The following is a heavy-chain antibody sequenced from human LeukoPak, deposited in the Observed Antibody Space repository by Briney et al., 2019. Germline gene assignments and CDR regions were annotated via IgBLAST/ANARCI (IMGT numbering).Heavy chain of an antibody. D-gene: IGHD5-12*01. Sequence: PGGSLRLSCAASGFTFSSYGMHWVRQAPGKGLEWVAVISYDGSNKYYADSVKGRFTISRDNSKNTLYLQMNSLRAEDTAVYYCAKDIVARKYYYYYGIDVWGQGTTVTVSS. CDR1: GFTFSSYG. J-gene: IGHJ6*02. CDR2: ISYDGSNK. CDR3: AKDIVARKYYYYYGIDV. V-gene: IGHV3-30*18.